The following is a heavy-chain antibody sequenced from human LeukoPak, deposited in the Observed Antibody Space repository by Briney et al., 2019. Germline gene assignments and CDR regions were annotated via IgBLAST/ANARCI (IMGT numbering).Heavy chain of an antibody. V-gene: IGHV3-64*01. CDR1: GFTFSGYA. D-gene: IGHD2-15*01. Sequence: GGSLRLSCAASGFTFSGYAMHWVRQAPGKRLEYVSSINTNGGTTYYANSVKGRFTISRDNSKDTLYLQMGSLRAEDMAVYYCARGTDCSGGSCFRGNLNWFDYWGQGTLVTVSS. CDR2: INTNGGTT. J-gene: IGHJ5*01. CDR3: ARGTDCSGGSCFRGNLNWFDY.